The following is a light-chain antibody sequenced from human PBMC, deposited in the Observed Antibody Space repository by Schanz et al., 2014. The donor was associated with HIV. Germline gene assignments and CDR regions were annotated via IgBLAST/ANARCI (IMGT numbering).Light chain of an antibody. CDR2: SNN. J-gene: IGLJ3*02. CDR1: SSNIGSNY. V-gene: IGLV1-47*02. Sequence: QSVLTQPPSASGTPGQRVTISCSGSSSNIGSNYVYWYQQFPGTAPKLLIYSNNQRPSGVPDRFSGSKSGTSASLAISGLQSEDEADYYCAAWDDSLKQVFGGGTKLTVL. CDR3: AAWDDSLKQV.